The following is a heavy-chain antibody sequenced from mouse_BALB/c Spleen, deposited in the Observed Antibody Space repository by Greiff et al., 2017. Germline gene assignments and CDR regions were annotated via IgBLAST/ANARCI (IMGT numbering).Heavy chain of an antibody. CDR1: GFTFSSYA. Sequence: VQLKESGGGLVKPGGSLKLSCAASGFTFSSYAMSWVRQSPEKRLEWVAEISSGGSYTYYPDTVTGRFTISRDNAKNTLYLEMSSLRSEDTAMYYCARDGYSLFDYWGQGTTLTVSS. D-gene: IGHD2-3*01. CDR2: ISSGGSYT. V-gene: IGHV5-9-4*01. J-gene: IGHJ2*01. CDR3: ARDGYSLFDY.